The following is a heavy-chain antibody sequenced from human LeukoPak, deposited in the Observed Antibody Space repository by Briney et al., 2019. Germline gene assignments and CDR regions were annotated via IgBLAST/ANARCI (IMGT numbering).Heavy chain of an antibody. D-gene: IGHD3-22*01. V-gene: IGHV3-21*04. Sequence: PGGSLRLSCAASGFTVSSYNMNWVRHAPGKGLEWISSIRSSRNSISYADSVKGRFTISRDNAKNSLHLQMNSLRAEDTAVYYCARGKTYYYDSTAYPFDYWGQGTLVSVSS. CDR2: IRSSRNSI. J-gene: IGHJ4*02. CDR3: ARGKTYYYDSTAYPFDY. CDR1: GFTVSSYN.